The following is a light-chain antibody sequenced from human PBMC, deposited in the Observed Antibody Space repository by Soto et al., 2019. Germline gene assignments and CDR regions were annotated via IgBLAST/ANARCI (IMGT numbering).Light chain of an antibody. CDR1: SSNIGAGYD. J-gene: IGLJ1*01. CDR2: GNS. CDR3: QSYDSSLSGV. V-gene: IGLV1-40*01. Sequence: QSVLTQPPSVSGAPGQRVTISCTGSSSNIGAGYDVHWYQQFPGTAPKLLIYGNSNRPSGVPDRFSGSKSGTSASLAITGLKAEDEADYYCQSYDSSLSGVFGSGTKVTV.